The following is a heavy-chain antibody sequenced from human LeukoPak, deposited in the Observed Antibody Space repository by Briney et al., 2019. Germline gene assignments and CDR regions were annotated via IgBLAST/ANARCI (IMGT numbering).Heavy chain of an antibody. CDR1: GFTFSSYA. D-gene: IGHD4-23*01. CDR2: ISYDGSNK. CDR3: ARAIRLRWLQIDY. Sequence: TGGSLRLSCAASGFTFSSYAMHWVRQAPGKGLEWVAVISYDGSNKYYADSVKGRFTISRDNSKNTLYLQMNSLRAEDTAVYYCARAIRLRWLQIDYWGQGTLVTVSS. J-gene: IGHJ4*02. V-gene: IGHV3-30-3*01.